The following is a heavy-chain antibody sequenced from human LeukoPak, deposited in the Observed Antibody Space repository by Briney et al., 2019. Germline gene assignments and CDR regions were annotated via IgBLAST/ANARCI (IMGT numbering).Heavy chain of an antibody. J-gene: IGHJ6*03. CDR2: LSGKNDFI. Sequence: PGGSLRLSCAASGFTFSGFSMNWVRQAPGKGLEWVSSLSGKNDFIYYADSVKGRFTISRDNAKNSLYLQLNSLRAEDTAVYYCARNQLSGSSYYYYYMDVWGKGTTVTVSS. D-gene: IGHD3-3*01. CDR1: GFTFSGFS. CDR3: ARNQLSGSSYYYYYMDV. V-gene: IGHV3-21*01.